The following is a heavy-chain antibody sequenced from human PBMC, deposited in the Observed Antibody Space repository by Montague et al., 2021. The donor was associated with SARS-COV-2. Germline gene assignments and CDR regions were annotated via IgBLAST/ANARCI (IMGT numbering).Heavy chain of an antibody. J-gene: IGHJ4*01. CDR1: GGSFSGYY. CDR2: INQRGRT. D-gene: IGHD3-16*01. Sequence: SETLSLTCAVYGGSFSGYYWSWIRHPPEQGLERSVEINQRGRTNNYSSPNSSLIISVSTSTNQYSLKLSPVTAADTAVYYCARRGSSVGGVTVCADLDDWGQGTMVIVSS. CDR3: ARRGSSVGGVTVCADLDD. V-gene: IGHV4-34*01.